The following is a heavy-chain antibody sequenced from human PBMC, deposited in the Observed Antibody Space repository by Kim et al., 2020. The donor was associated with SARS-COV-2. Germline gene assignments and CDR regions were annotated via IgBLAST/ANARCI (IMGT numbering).Heavy chain of an antibody. Sequence: ASVKVSCKASGYTFTSYGISWVRQAPGQGLEWMGWISAYNGNTNYAQKLQGRVTMTTDTSTSTAYMELRSLRSDDTAVYYCARDSSEDIVVVPAAMPFDYWGQGTLVTVSS. D-gene: IGHD2-2*01. V-gene: IGHV1-18*01. CDR3: ARDSSEDIVVVPAAMPFDY. CDR2: ISAYNGNT. J-gene: IGHJ4*02. CDR1: GYTFTSYG.